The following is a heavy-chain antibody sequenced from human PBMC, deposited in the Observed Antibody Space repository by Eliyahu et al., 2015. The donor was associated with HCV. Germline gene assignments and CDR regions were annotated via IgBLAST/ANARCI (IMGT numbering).Heavy chain of an antibody. CDR2: ISSTVTHM. CDR3: ARELDTSYANY. J-gene: IGHJ4*02. D-gene: IGHD3-16*01. Sequence: EVQLVESGGGLVKPGGSLRLXXAASGFSFSSFSMNWVRQAPGKGLEWVSSISSTVTHMYYADSVKGRFTISRDNAKNSLYLQMDSLRAEDTAVYYCARELDTSYANYWGQGTLVTVSS. V-gene: IGHV3-21*02. CDR1: GFSFSSFS.